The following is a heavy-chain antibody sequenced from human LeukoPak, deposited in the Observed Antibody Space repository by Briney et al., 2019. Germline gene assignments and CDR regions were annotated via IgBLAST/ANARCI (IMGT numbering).Heavy chain of an antibody. CDR2: IRSKANSYAT. CDR3: ARDLLWGSPWIDY. D-gene: IGHD3-16*01. CDR1: GFTFSGSA. J-gene: IGHJ4*02. V-gene: IGHV3-73*01. Sequence: GGSLRLSCAASGFTFSGSAMHWVRQASGKGLEWVGRIRSKANSYATAYAASVKGRFTISRDDSKNTAYLQMNSLKTEDTAVYYCARDLLWGSPWIDYWGQGTLVTVSS.